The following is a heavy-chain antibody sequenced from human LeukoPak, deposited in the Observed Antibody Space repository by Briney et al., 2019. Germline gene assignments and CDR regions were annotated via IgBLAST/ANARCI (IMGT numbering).Heavy chain of an antibody. V-gene: IGHV4-39*07. Sequence: PETLSLTCTVSGGSISSSSYYWGWIRQPPWKGLEWIGSIYYSGSTYYNPSLKSRVTISVDTSKNQFSLKLSSVTAADTAVYYCARTTHYTYYYDSSGLGAFDIWGQGTMVTVSS. D-gene: IGHD3-22*01. J-gene: IGHJ3*02. CDR1: GGSISSSSYY. CDR2: IYYSGST. CDR3: ARTTHYTYYYDSSGLGAFDI.